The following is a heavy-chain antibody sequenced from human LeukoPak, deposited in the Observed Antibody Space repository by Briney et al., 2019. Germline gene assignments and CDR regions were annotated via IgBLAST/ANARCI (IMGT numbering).Heavy chain of an antibody. J-gene: IGHJ1*01. Sequence: GASLQISCEASGSIFTSYWICWGRPLAGKVLEGMGIIYPGDSDTRYSPSFQGQVIFSVDRSISTAYLQWSSMKASDTAMYYCAMVQGYFQHWGQGTLVTVSS. CDR1: GSIFTSYW. CDR2: IYPGDSDT. CDR3: AMVQGYFQH. D-gene: IGHD4/OR15-4a*01. V-gene: IGHV5-51*01.